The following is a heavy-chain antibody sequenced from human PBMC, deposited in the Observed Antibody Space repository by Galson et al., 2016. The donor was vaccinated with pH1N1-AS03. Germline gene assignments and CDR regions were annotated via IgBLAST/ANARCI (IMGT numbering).Heavy chain of an antibody. Sequence: SVKVSCKASGGTFDNHPINWVRQAPGQGLEWMGGFIPIFGTTNYAPKYQGRVTFNTDDSTTTVYMELSNLRSEDTAVYYCARNSDSLGAFDVWGQGTLLSVSS. CDR2: FIPIFGTT. D-gene: IGHD1-7*01. J-gene: IGHJ3*01. CDR3: ARNSDSLGAFDV. V-gene: IGHV1-69*05. CDR1: GGTFDNHP.